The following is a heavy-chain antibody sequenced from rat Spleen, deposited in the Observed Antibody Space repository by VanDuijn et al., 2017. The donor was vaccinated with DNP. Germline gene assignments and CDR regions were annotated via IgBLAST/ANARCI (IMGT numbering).Heavy chain of an antibody. CDR1: GFTFSSFP. D-gene: IGHD1-1*01. J-gene: IGHJ2*01. Sequence: EVQLVESGGGLVQPGRSMKLSCTASGFTFSSFPMAWVRQAPTKGLEWVAAIFTSGGITYYRDSVKGRFTVYRDDAKTTLYLQMNSLRSEETATYYRARGDYDSGDSYFKYWGQGVMVTVSS. CDR2: IFTSGGIT. V-gene: IGHV5-46*01. CDR3: ARGDYDSGDSYFKY.